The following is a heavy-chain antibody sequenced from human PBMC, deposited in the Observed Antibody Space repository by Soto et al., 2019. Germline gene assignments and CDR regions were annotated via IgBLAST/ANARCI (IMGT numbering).Heavy chain of an antibody. CDR3: ARDSTGSSWYYGMDV. V-gene: IGHV3-33*01. Sequence: QVQLVESGGGAVQPGRSLRLSCAASGFTFSSYGMHWVRQAPGKGLEWVAVIWYDGSNKYYADSVKGRFTISRDNSKNTLYLQMNSLRAEDTAVYYCARDSTGSSWYYGMDVWGQGTTVTVSS. D-gene: IGHD2-2*01. J-gene: IGHJ6*02. CDR1: GFTFSSYG. CDR2: IWYDGSNK.